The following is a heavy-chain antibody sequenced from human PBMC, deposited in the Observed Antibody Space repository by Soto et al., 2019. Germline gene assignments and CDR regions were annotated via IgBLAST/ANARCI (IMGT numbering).Heavy chain of an antibody. J-gene: IGHJ4*02. Sequence: EVQLVESGGGLVKPGGSLRLSCAASGFTFSSYSMNWVRQAPGKGLEWVSSISSSSSYIYYADSVKGRFTISRDNAKNSLYLQMNSLRAEDTAVYYCARVLVGATVFGCWGQGTLVTVSS. CDR2: ISSSSSYI. CDR1: GFTFSSYS. D-gene: IGHD1-26*01. CDR3: ARVLVGATVFGC. V-gene: IGHV3-21*01.